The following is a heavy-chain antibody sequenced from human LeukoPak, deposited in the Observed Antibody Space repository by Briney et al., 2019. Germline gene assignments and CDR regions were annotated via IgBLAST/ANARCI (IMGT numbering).Heavy chain of an antibody. CDR2: IYSGGST. V-gene: IGHV3-66*01. Sequence: GGSLRLSCAASGFTVSSNYMSWVRQAPGKGLEWVSVIYSGGSTYYADSVKGRFTISRDNSKNTLYLQMNSLRAEDTAVYYCARVDPAPDAFDIWGQGTMVTVSS. J-gene: IGHJ3*02. CDR1: GFTVSSNY. CDR3: ARVDPAPDAFDI.